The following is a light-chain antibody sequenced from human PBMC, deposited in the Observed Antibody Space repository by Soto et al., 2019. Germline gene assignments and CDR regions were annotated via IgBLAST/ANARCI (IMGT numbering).Light chain of an antibody. CDR1: QRVSSNY. J-gene: IGKJ2*01. V-gene: IGKV3-20*01. CDR3: QQDGSSPPYT. Sequence: EIVLTQSPGTLSLSPGERATLSCRASQRVSSNYLAWYQQKPGQAPRLLIFGASSSASDIPDRFSGSGSGTDFTLTISRLEPEDFAVYYCQQDGSSPPYTFGQGTKLEIK. CDR2: GAS.